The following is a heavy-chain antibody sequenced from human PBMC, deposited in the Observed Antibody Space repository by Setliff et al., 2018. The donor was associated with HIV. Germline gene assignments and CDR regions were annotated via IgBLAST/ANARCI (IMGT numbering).Heavy chain of an antibody. CDR3: AREEDYYDSSGYLNYWYFDL. CDR1: GFIFSSYS. J-gene: IGHJ2*01. V-gene: IGHV3-21*01. Sequence: PGGSLRLSCAASGFIFSSYSMNWVRQAPGKGLEWVSSISSSSYIYYADSVRGRFTISRDNAKNSLYLQMNSLRAEDTAVYYCAREEDYYDSSGYLNYWYFDLWGRGTLVTVSS. CDR2: ISSSSYI. D-gene: IGHD3-22*01.